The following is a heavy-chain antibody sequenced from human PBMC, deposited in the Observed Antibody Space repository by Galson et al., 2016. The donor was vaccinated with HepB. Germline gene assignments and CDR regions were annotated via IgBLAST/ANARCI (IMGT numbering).Heavy chain of an antibody. CDR1: GFSFSTYA. Sequence: SLRLSCAASGFSFSTYAMSWVRQAPGKGLEWVSALSGNGGSTYYADSVKGRFTISRDNSKNTVYLQMSSLRAEDTAVYYCAKDRGGGGVYDYWGQGTLVTVSS. V-gene: IGHV3-23*01. CDR3: AKDRGGGGVYDY. D-gene: IGHD2-21*01. CDR2: LSGNGGST. J-gene: IGHJ4*02.